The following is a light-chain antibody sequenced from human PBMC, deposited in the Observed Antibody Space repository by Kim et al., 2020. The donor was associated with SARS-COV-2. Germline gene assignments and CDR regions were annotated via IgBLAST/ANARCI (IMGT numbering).Light chain of an antibody. CDR3: LQHNIFPPWT. CDR2: GAS. Sequence: DIQLTQSPSSLSGSIGDRVTITCRASQGIGNDLAWYQQKPGKAPKRLIYGASSLQSGVPSRFSGSGSGTEFTLTISSLQPEDFATYYCLQHNIFPPWTFGQGTKVDIK. V-gene: IGKV1-17*01. CDR1: QGIGND. J-gene: IGKJ1*01.